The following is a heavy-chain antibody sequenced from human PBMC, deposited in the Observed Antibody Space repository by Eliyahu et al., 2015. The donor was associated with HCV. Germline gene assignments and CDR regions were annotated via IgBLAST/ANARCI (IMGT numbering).Heavy chain of an antibody. D-gene: IGHD2-21*01. CDR3: AREYLVVVIGVYYGMDV. J-gene: IGHJ6*02. Sequence: EVQLVESGGGLVKPGGSLRLSCAASGFPFSSYPMTGFRQAPGKGLGWVSSISSSSSYIYYADSVKGRFTISRDNAKNSLSLQLNSLRAEDTAVYYCAREYLVVVIGVYYGMDVWGQGTPVTVSS. CDR1: GFPFSSYP. V-gene: IGHV3-21*01. CDR2: ISSSSSYI.